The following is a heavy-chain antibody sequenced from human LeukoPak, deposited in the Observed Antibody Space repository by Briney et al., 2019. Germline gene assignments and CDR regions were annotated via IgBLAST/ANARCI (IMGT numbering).Heavy chain of an antibody. Sequence: GGSLRLSCAASGFTFNNYAMNWVRQAPGKGLEWVSVISGSGGTTYYADSVKGRFTISRDSSKNTLYLQMNSLRAEDTAVYYCAKDRLDYCSGGSCYYLFDYWGQGTLVTVSS. D-gene: IGHD2-15*01. CDR3: AKDRLDYCSGGSCYYLFDY. J-gene: IGHJ4*02. CDR1: GFTFNNYA. V-gene: IGHV3-23*01. CDR2: ISGSGGTT.